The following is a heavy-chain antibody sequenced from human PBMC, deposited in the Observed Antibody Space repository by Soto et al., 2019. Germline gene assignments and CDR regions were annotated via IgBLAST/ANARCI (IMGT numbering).Heavy chain of an antibody. Sequence: SETLSLTCTVSGGSISSGGYYWSWIRQHPGKGLEWIGYIYYSGSTYYNPSLKSRVTISVDTSKNQFSLKLSSVTAADTAVYYCARASSWNYYGMDVWGQGTTVTVSS. D-gene: IGHD6-13*01. CDR1: GGSISSGGYY. CDR2: IYYSGST. CDR3: ARASSWNYYGMDV. J-gene: IGHJ6*02. V-gene: IGHV4-31*03.